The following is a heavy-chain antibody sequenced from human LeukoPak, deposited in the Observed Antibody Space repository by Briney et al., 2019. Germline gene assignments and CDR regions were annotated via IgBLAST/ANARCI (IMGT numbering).Heavy chain of an antibody. Sequence: ASVKVSCKASGYTFTGYYMHWVRQAPGQGLEWMGWINPNSGGTNYAQKFQGRVTMTRDTSISTAYMELNRMRSDDTAVYYCASDRDYGSGIFDYWGQGTLVTVSS. D-gene: IGHD3-10*01. CDR1: GYTFTGYY. CDR3: ASDRDYGSGIFDY. J-gene: IGHJ4*02. V-gene: IGHV1-2*02. CDR2: INPNSGGT.